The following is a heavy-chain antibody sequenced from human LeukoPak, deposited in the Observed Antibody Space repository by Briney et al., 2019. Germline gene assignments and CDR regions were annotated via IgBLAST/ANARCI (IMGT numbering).Heavy chain of an antibody. CDR1: GFTFSDYY. CDR3: AARSLIGLDNWFDP. Sequence: PGGSLRLSCAASGFTFSDYYMSWIRQAPGKGLEWVSYISSSGSTIYYADSVKGRFTISRDNAKNSLYLQMNSLRAEDTAVYYCAARSLIGLDNWFDPWGQGTLVTVSS. D-gene: IGHD3-22*01. V-gene: IGHV3-11*01. CDR2: ISSSGSTI. J-gene: IGHJ5*02.